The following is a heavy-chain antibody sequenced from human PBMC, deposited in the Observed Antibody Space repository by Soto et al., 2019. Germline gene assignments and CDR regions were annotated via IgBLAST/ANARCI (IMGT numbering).Heavy chain of an antibody. Sequence: EVQLVESGGGLVQPGGSLRLSCAASGFTFSTSAMSWVRQAPGKGLEWVSTISAGGSGSYDADSVKGRFTISRDNSKNTLYLQMNSLRDEDTALYFCAKGGILVLEYWGQGTLVTLSS. J-gene: IGHJ4*02. CDR1: GFTFSTSA. V-gene: IGHV3-23*04. CDR3: AKGGILVLEY. CDR2: ISAGGSGS.